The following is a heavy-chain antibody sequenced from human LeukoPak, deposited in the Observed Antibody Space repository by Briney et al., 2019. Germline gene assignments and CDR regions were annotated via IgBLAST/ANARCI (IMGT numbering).Heavy chain of an antibody. V-gene: IGHV3-21*01. CDR2: ISSSSSYI. CDR1: GFTFSSYS. J-gene: IGHJ3*02. Sequence: GGSLRLSCAASGFTFSSYSMNWVRQAPGKGLEWVSSISSSSSYIYYADSVKGRFTISRDNAKNSLYLQMNSLRAEDTAVYYCARVHWGSGGNDAFDIWGQGTMVTVSS. CDR3: ARVHWGSGGNDAFDI. D-gene: IGHD7-27*01.